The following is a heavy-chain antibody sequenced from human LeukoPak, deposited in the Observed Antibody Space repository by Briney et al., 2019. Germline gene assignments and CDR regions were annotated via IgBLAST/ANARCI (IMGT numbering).Heavy chain of an antibody. J-gene: IGHJ4*02. CDR1: GFTVITND. D-gene: IGHD1-14*01. Sequence: GGSLRLSCAASGFTVITNDTTWVRQAPGKGLEWASVLYSDGNTKYADSVQGRFTISRDNSKNTLYLEMNSLSPDDTAVYYCARGVEPLAANTLAYWGQGTLVTVSS. CDR2: LYSDGNT. CDR3: ARGVEPLAANTLAY. V-gene: IGHV3-53*01.